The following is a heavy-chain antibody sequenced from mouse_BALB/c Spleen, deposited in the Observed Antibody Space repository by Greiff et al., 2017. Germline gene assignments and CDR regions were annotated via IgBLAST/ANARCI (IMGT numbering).Heavy chain of an antibody. CDR1: GYSITSDYA. CDR2: ISYSGST. V-gene: IGHV3-2*02. CDR3: AREGYYYGSSAWFAY. D-gene: IGHD1-1*01. Sequence: VQLQQSGPGLVKPSQSLSLTCTVTGYSITSDYAWNWIRQFPGNKLEWMGYISYSGSTSYNPSLKSRISITRDTSKNQFFLQLNSVTTEDTATYYCAREGYYYGSSAWFAYWGQGTLVTVSA. J-gene: IGHJ3*01.